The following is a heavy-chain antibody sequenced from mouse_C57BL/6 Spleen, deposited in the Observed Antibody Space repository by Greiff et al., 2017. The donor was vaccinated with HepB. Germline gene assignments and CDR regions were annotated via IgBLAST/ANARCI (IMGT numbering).Heavy chain of an antibody. V-gene: IGHV3-6*01. J-gene: IGHJ1*03. D-gene: IGHD1-1*01. CDR1: GYSIPSGYY. Sequence: EVQLQESGPGLVKPSQSLSLTCSVTGYSIPSGYYWNWIRQFPGNKLEWMGYISYDGSNNYNPSLKNRISITRDTSKNQFFLKLNSVTTEDTATYYCALYYGSSYGYFDVWGTGTTVTVSS. CDR3: ALYYGSSYGYFDV. CDR2: ISYDGSN.